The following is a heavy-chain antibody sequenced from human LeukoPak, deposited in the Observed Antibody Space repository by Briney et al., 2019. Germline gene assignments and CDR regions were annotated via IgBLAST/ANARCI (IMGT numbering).Heavy chain of an antibody. CDR1: GGTFSNSG. Sequence: SVKVSCKPSGGTFSNSGFSWERQAPGQGLEWMGRIVPILGIPNYAQKFQGRVTITADKSTNTAYMELSSLRSDDTAMYYCARDFTDDAFDIWGQGTMVTVS. D-gene: IGHD3-16*01. CDR3: ARDFTDDAFDI. V-gene: IGHV1-69*04. CDR2: IVPILGIP. J-gene: IGHJ3*02.